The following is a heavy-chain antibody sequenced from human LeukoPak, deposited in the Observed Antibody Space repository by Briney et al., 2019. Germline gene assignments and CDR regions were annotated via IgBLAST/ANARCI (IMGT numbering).Heavy chain of an antibody. Sequence: PSGTLSLTCAVSGGSISSSTWWSWVRQPPGKGLEWIGEINHSGSTHYTPSLKSRVTISVDTSDNQFSLKMISVTAADAAVYYCALGYNDIWELWGRGTLVTVSS. CDR1: GGSISSSTW. D-gene: IGHD5-24*01. J-gene: IGHJ4*02. CDR2: INHSGST. V-gene: IGHV4-4*02. CDR3: ALGYNDIWEL.